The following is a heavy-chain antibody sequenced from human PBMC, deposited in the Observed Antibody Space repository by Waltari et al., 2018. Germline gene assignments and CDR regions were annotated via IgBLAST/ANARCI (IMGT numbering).Heavy chain of an antibody. Sequence: QVQLVQSGAEVRTPGASVKVPCQTSGYAFTRYYMHWGRQAPGQGLEWMGWIHPNSGGTNYAQKYQGRITMTRDTSISTVYMELSRLISNDTAVYYCARTYQSASYSDYWGQGTPVTVSS. CDR3: ARTYQSASYSDY. V-gene: IGHV1-2*02. CDR2: IHPNSGGT. CDR1: GYAFTRYY. J-gene: IGHJ4*02. D-gene: IGHD3-16*01.